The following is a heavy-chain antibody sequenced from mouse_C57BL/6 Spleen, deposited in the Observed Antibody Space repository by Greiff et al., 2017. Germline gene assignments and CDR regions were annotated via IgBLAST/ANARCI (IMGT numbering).Heavy chain of an antibody. CDR3: ARGKDYDDYAMDY. CDR2: IHPNSGST. J-gene: IGHJ4*01. CDR1: GYTFTSYW. Sequence: VQLQQPGAELVKPGASVKLSCKASGYTFTSYWMHWVKQRPGQGLEWIGMIHPNSGSTNYNEKFKSKATLTVDKSSSTAYMQLSSLTSEDSAVDDCARGKDYDDYAMDYWGQGTSVTVSS. D-gene: IGHD2-4*01. V-gene: IGHV1-64*01.